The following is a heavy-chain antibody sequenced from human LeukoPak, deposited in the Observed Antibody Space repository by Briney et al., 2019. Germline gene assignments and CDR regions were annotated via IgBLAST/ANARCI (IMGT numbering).Heavy chain of an antibody. D-gene: IGHD3-22*01. CDR3: ARVSDSTPDEGS. CDR2: ISPSGSHK. J-gene: IGHJ5*01. V-gene: IGHV3-21*01. Sequence: GGSLRLSCAASGFTFSSYIMNWVRQAPGKGLEWVSSISPSGSHKYYADSVKGRFAISRDNAKNSVSLQMNSLRAEDTAVYYCARVSDSTPDEGSWGQGTLVTVSS. CDR1: GFTFSSYI.